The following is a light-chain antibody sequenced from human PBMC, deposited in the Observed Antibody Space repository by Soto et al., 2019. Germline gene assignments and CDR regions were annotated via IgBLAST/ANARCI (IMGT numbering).Light chain of an antibody. CDR2: DVT. V-gene: IGLV2-14*01. Sequence: QSALTQPASVSGSPGQSITISCTGTSSDVGRYNYVSWYQQHPGKAPKLMIYDVTNRPSGVSNRFSGSKSGNTASLTISGLQAEDEADYYCSSYTSTSTYVPFGGGTKLTLL. J-gene: IGLJ2*01. CDR1: SSDVGRYNY. CDR3: SSYTSTSTYVP.